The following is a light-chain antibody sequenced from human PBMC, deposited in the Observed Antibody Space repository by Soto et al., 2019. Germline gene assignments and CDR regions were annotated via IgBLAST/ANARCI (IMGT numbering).Light chain of an antibody. J-gene: IGKJ1*01. V-gene: IGKV1-5*03. CDR3: QQYDAASWT. CDR1: QTISSW. CDR2: KAS. Sequence: DIQMTQSPSTLSGSVGDRVTITCRASQTISSWLAWYQQKPGKAPKLLIYKASTLKSGVPSRFSGSGSGTEFTLTISSLQPDDSATYYCQQYDAASWTFGPGTKVDIK.